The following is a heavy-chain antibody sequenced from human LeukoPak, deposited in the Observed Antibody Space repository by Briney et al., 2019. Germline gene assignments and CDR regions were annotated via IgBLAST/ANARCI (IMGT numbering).Heavy chain of an antibody. CDR2: ISAGSGTV. CDR3: TKDLGLRRMI. V-gene: IGHV3-48*04. CDR1: GLSLSSSN. J-gene: IGHJ2*01. Sequence: GSLRLSCAASGLSLSSSNMHWVRQSPGGGLEWLSYISAGSGTVFSADSVKGRFSISRDNARESLFLQMNSLRVEDTAVYYCTKDLGLRRMIWGRGTLVIVSS.